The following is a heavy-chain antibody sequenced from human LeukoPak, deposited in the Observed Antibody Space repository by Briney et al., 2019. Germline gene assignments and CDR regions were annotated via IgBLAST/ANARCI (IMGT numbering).Heavy chain of an antibody. Sequence: ASVKVSCKASGYTFTSYAMNWVRQAPGQGLEWMGWINTNTGNPTYAQGFTGRFVFSLDTSVSTAYLQISSLKAEDTAVYHCARGGVWGMATMYGIDYWGQGTLVTVSS. CDR3: ARGGVWGMATMYGIDY. V-gene: IGHV7-4-1*02. CDR2: INTNTGNP. D-gene: IGHD5-24*01. CDR1: GYTFTSYA. J-gene: IGHJ4*02.